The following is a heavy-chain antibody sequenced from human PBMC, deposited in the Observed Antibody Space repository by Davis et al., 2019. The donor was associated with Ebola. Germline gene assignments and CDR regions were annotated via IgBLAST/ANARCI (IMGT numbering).Heavy chain of an antibody. J-gene: IGHJ4*02. CDR1: GGTFSSYA. CDR2: IIPIFGTA. V-gene: IGHV1-69*13. D-gene: IGHD5-18*01. Sequence: SVKVSCKASGGTFSSYAISWVRQAPGQGLEWMGGIIPIFGTANYAQKFQGRVTITADESTSTAYMELSSLRSEDTAVYYCARDARYSYGNGDYWGQGTLVTVSS. CDR3: ARDARYSYGNGDY.